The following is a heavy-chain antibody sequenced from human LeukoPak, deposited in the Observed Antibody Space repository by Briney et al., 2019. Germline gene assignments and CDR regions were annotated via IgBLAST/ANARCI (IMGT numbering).Heavy chain of an antibody. J-gene: IGHJ3*02. CDR1: GYTFTGYY. V-gene: IGHV1-69*13. CDR3: ARAYSSSTHDAFDI. D-gene: IGHD6-6*01. Sequence: SVKVSCKASGYTFTGYYTHWVRQAPGQGLEWMGGIIPIFGTANYAQKFQGRVTITADESTSTAYMELSSPRSEDTAVYYCARAYSSSTHDAFDIWGQGTMVTVSS. CDR2: IIPIFGTA.